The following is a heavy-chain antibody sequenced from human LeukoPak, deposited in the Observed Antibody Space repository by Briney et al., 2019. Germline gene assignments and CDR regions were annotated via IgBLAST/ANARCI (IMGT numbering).Heavy chain of an antibody. Sequence: GGSPRLSCAASGFTFSSYAMNWVRQAPGKGLEWVSAISGTGTNTYYADSVKGRFALSRDNSKNTLFLHMDSLRAEDTAVYYCAKARSSFSGDFDHWGQGTLVTVSS. CDR1: GFTFSSYA. CDR3: AKARSSFSGDFDH. CDR2: ISGTGTNT. V-gene: IGHV3-23*01. J-gene: IGHJ4*02. D-gene: IGHD6-13*01.